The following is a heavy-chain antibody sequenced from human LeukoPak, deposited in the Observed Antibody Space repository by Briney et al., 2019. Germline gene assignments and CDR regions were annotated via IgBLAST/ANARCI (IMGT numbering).Heavy chain of an antibody. Sequence: GGSLRLSCAASELTLNTYAMHWVRQAPGKGLEWVAIVWSGGSRNTYADSVKGRFTISRDNSKNTLYLQMNSLRVEDTAIYYCAKESNGLDIWGRGTMVIVTS. CDR2: VWSGGSRN. V-gene: IGHV3-30*02. CDR3: AKESNGLDI. CDR1: ELTLNTYA. J-gene: IGHJ3*02. D-gene: IGHD2-8*01.